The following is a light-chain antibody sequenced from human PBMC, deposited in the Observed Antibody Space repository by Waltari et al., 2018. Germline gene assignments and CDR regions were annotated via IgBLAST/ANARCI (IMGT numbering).Light chain of an antibody. CDR1: KLGDKY. J-gene: IGLJ2*01. Sequence: SYELTQPPSVSVSPGQTASITCSGDKLGDKYACWYQQKPGQSPVLVIYQDSKRPSGLPERFSGPNSGNTATLTISGTQAMDEADYYCQAWDSSTAVFGGGTKLTVL. V-gene: IGLV3-1*01. CDR2: QDS. CDR3: QAWDSSTAV.